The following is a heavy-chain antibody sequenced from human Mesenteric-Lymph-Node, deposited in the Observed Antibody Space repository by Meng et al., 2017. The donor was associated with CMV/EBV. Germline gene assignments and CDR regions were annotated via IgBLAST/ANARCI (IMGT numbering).Heavy chain of an antibody. J-gene: IGHJ5*02. Sequence: GESLKISCAASGFTVSSNYMSWVRQAPGKGLEWVSVIYSGGSTYYADSVKGRFTISRDNSKNTLYLQMNSLRAEDTAVYYCAKDRRSGQIDPWGQGTLVTVSS. CDR2: IYSGGST. CDR3: AKDRRSGQIDP. V-gene: IGHV3-53*05. CDR1: GFTVSSNY. D-gene: IGHD3-10*01.